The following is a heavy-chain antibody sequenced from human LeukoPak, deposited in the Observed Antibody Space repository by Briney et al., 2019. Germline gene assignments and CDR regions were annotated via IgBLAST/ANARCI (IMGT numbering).Heavy chain of an antibody. Sequence: PGGSLRLSCAASGFTFDDYGMHWVRHAPGKGLEWVSGISGNSGSIHFADSVKGRFTLSRDNAKNSLYLQMRSLRVEDTAFYYCAKGDRAADGYFDSWGQGTLVTVSS. CDR2: ISGNSGSI. D-gene: IGHD6-25*01. V-gene: IGHV3-9*01. CDR1: GFTFDDYG. J-gene: IGHJ4*02. CDR3: AKGDRAADGYFDS.